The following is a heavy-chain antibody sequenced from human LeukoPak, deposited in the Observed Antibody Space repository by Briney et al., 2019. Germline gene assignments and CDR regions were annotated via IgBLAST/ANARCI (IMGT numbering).Heavy chain of an antibody. CDR3: ARDNWNYGSSMDV. Sequence: SETLSLTCTVSGGSISSYYWSWIRQPPGKGLEWIGYIYYSGSTNYNPSLKSRVTISVDTSKNQLSLKLSSVTAADTAVYYCARDNWNYGSSMDVWGQGTTVTVSS. J-gene: IGHJ6*02. CDR2: IYYSGST. V-gene: IGHV4-59*01. CDR1: GGSISSYY. D-gene: IGHD1-7*01.